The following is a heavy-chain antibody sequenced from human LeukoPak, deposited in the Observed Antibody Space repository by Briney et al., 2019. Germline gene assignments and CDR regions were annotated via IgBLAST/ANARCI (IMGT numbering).Heavy chain of an antibody. CDR2: IKQDGSEK. Sequence: GGSLRLSCAASGFTFSSYWMSWVRQAPGKGLEWVANIKQDGSEKYYVDSVKGRFTISRDNAKNSLYLQMNSLRAEDTAVYYCAREIPVDTAMVTDGWFDPWGQGTLVTVSS. CDR3: AREIPVDTAMVTDGWFDP. J-gene: IGHJ5*02. D-gene: IGHD5-18*01. CDR1: GFTFSSYW. V-gene: IGHV3-7*01.